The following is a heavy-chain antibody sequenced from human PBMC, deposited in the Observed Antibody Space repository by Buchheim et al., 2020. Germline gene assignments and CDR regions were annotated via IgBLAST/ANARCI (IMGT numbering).Heavy chain of an antibody. CDR2: ISGSGGST. CDR3: AKDPGITMVRGALGWFDP. J-gene: IGHJ5*02. CDR1: GFTFSSYA. D-gene: IGHD3-10*01. Sequence: EVQLLESGGGLVQPGGSLRLSCAASGFTFSSYAMSWVRQAPGKGLEWVSAISGSGGSTYYADSVKGRFTISRDNSKNTLYLQMNSLRAEDTAVYYCAKDPGITMVRGALGWFDPWGQGTL. V-gene: IGHV3-23*01.